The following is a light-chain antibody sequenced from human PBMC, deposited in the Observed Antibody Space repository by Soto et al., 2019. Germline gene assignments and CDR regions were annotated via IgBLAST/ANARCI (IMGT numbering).Light chain of an antibody. V-gene: IGKV3-20*01. CDR1: QRGSSSA. J-gene: IGKJ1*01. CDR2: GAS. Sequence: IVVTQAPGALSLSPGERATLSSRASQRGSSSALAWYQQKPGQAPRLLMYGASSRATGIPERVSSSGSGTEFSLPISILEPAEFAVYCCHPYARSPQPFGQGTRVEIK. CDR3: HPYARSPQP.